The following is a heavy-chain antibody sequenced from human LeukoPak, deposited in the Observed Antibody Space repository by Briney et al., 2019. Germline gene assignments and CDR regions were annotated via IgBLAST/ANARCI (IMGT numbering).Heavy chain of an antibody. CDR1: GYTFTSYY. CDR3: ARGNCGGDCYRGASHPDAFDI. V-gene: IGHV1-46*01. D-gene: IGHD2-21*01. CDR2: INPSGGST. J-gene: IGHJ3*02. Sequence: ASVKVSCKASGYTFTSYYMHWVRQAPGQGLEWMGIINPSGGSTSYAQKFQGRVTMTRDTSTSTVYMELSSLRSEDTAVYYRARGNCGGDCYRGASHPDAFDIWGQGTMVTVSS.